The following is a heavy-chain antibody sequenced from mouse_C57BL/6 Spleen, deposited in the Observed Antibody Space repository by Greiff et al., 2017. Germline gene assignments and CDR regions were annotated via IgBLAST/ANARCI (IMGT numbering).Heavy chain of an antibody. V-gene: IGHV14-2*01. CDR2: IDPEDGET. J-gene: IGHJ4*01. Sequence: EVQLQESGAELVKPGASVKLSCTASGFNIKDYYMHWVKQRTEQGLEWIGRIDPEDGETKYAPKFPGKATITADTSSNTAYLQLSSLTSEDTAVYYCARYYYGNHYAMDYWGQGTSVTVSS. CDR1: GFNIKDYY. D-gene: IGHD2-1*01. CDR3: ARYYYGNHYAMDY.